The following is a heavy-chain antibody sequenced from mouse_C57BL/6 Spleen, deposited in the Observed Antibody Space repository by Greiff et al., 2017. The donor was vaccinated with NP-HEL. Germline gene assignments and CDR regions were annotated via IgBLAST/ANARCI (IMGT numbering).Heavy chain of an antibody. CDR3: ARSHITTVVAPNY. D-gene: IGHD1-1*01. CDR1: GYTFTSYW. J-gene: IGHJ2*01. V-gene: IGHV1-64*01. Sequence: QVQLQQPGAELVKPGASVKLSCKASGYTFTSYWMHWVKQRPGQGLEWIGMIHPNSGSTNYNEKFKSKATLTVDKSSSTAYMQLSSLTSEDSAVYYCARSHITTVVAPNYWGQGTTLTVSS. CDR2: IHPNSGST.